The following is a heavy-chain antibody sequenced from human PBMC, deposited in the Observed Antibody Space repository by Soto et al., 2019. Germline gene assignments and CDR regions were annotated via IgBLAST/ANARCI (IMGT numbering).Heavy chain of an antibody. D-gene: IGHD6-13*01. V-gene: IGHV1-2*04. CDR2: INPNSGGT. J-gene: IGHJ6*02. CDR1: GYTFTGYY. CDR3: ARGIASAGNRPYYSYCMDV. Sequence: ASVKVSCKASGYTFTGYYMHWVRQAPGQGLEWMGWINPNSGGTNYAQKVQGWGTMTRDPSISTAYMELSRLRSDDTDGYYCARGIASAGNRPYYSYCMDVWGQGTMVTVSS.